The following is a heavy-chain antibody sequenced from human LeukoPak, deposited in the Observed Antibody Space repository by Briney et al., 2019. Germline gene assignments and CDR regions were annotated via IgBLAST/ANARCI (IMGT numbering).Heavy chain of an antibody. J-gene: IGHJ4*02. Sequence: GGSLRLSCAASGFTVSSNYMSWVRQAPGKGLEWVGFIRSKAYGGTTEYAASVKGRFTISRDDSKSIAYLQMNSLKTEDTAVYYCTRDNRSGGPYSSSWYYFDYWGQGTLVTVSS. CDR2: IRSKAYGGTT. CDR3: TRDNRSGGPYSSSWYYFDY. V-gene: IGHV3-49*04. D-gene: IGHD6-13*01. CDR1: GFTVSSNY.